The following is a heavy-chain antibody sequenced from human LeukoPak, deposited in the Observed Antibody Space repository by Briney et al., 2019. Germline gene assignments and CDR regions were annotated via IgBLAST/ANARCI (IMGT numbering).Heavy chain of an antibody. CDR1: GFAVSNSY. CDR3: ARLKAVAGPHYYFDY. J-gene: IGHJ4*02. Sequence: PGGSLGLSCVASGFAVSNSYMSWVRQAPGKGLEWVSVSYTGGGTYYADSVKGRFTISRDDSKNTLFLQMNSLRIDDTAVYYCARLKAVAGPHYYFDYWGQGTLVTVSS. CDR2: SYTGGGT. V-gene: IGHV3-53*05. D-gene: IGHD6-19*01.